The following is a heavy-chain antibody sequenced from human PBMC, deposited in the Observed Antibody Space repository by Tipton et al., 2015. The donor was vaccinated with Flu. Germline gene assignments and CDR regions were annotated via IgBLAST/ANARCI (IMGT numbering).Heavy chain of an antibody. CDR1: GGSISSHY. CDR3: ARGWGDAFDI. J-gene: IGHJ3*02. D-gene: IGHD3-16*01. Sequence: TLSLTCTVSGGSISSHYWSWIRQPPGKGLEWIGYIYYSGSISYNPSLKSRVTISVDTSKSQFSLKPSSVTAADTAVYYCARGWGDAFDIWGQGTMVTVSS. CDR2: IYYSGSI. V-gene: IGHV4-59*11.